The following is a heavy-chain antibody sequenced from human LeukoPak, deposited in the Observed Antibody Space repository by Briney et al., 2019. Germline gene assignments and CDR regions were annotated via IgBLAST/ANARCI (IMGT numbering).Heavy chain of an antibody. D-gene: IGHD3-10*01. CDR2: ISSSSSTI. CDR3: ARLYYYGSGSQGWFDP. Sequence: GGSLRLSCAASGFTFSSYSMNWVRQAPGKGLEWVSYISSSSSTIYYADSVKGRFTISRDNAKNSLYLQMNSLRAEDTAVYYCARLYYYGSGSQGWFDPWGQGTLVTVSS. V-gene: IGHV3-48*04. CDR1: GFTFSSYS. J-gene: IGHJ5*02.